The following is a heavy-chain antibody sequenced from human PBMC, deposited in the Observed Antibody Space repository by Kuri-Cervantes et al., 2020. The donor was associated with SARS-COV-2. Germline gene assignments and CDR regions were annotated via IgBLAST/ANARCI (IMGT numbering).Heavy chain of an antibody. D-gene: IGHD3-3*01. CDR1: GGTFSSYA. CDR3: ARTYYDFWSGYYTGGWFDP. J-gene: IGHJ5*02. CDR2: IIPIFGTA. V-gene: IGHV1-69*05. Sequence: SVKVSCKASGGTFSSYAISWVRQAPGQGLEWMGGIIPIFGTANHAQKFQGRVTITTDESTSTAYMELSSLRSEDTAVYYCARTYYDFWSGYYTGGWFDPWGQGTLVTVSS.